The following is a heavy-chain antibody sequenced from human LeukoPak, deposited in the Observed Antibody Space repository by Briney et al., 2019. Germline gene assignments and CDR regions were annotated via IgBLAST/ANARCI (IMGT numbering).Heavy chain of an antibody. V-gene: IGHV4-38-2*02. D-gene: IGHD5-12*01. Sequence: PSETLSLTCTVSGFSISSGYLWGWSRQPPGKGLEWIARIYHSGTTDYNPSPESRVTISVDTSKNQFSLSLRSVTATDTAVYYCATERRGSYPFDFWGQGTLVTVSS. CDR3: ATERRGSYPFDF. CDR1: GFSISSGYL. CDR2: IYHSGTT. J-gene: IGHJ4*02.